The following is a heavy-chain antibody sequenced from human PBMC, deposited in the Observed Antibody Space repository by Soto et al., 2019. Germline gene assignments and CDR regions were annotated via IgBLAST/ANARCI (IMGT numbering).Heavy chain of an antibody. Sequence: EVQLLESGGGLVQPGGSLRLSCAASGFTFSTYAMSWVRQAPGKGLEWVSGMSGSGGSTYYADSVKGRFTISRDNSKNTLYLQMNSLRAEDTAVYYCMNLYSDGSGSYYKWGQGTLVTVSS. D-gene: IGHD3-10*01. J-gene: IGHJ4*02. CDR3: MNLYSDGSGSYYK. V-gene: IGHV3-23*01. CDR1: GFTFSTYA. CDR2: MSGSGGST.